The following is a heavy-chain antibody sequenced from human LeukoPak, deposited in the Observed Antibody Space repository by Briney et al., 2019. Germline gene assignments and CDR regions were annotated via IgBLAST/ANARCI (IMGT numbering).Heavy chain of an antibody. Sequence: GGSLRLSCAASGFTFSSYSMNWVRQAPGKGLEWVSYISSSSSTIYYADSVKGRFTISRDNSKNTLYLQMNSLRAEDTAVYYCARSLYDSTSYYFDYWGQGTLVTVSS. J-gene: IGHJ4*02. CDR3: ARSLYDSTSYYFDY. CDR1: GFTFSSYS. CDR2: ISSSSSTI. V-gene: IGHV3-48*01. D-gene: IGHD3-22*01.